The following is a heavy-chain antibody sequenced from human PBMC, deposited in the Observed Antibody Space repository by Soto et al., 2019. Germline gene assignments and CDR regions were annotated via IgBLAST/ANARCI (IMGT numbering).Heavy chain of an antibody. V-gene: IGHV3-23*01. CDR2: INNSGGLT. J-gene: IGHJ4*02. CDR3: AKSLGGSYDY. CDR1: GFTFSSYA. Sequence: EVQLLESGGGLVQPGGSLRLSCAASGFTFSSYAMSWVRLAPGKGLEWVSTINNSGGLTYYADSVRGRSTISRDNSKNTLYLQINSLRPEDTAIYYCAKSLGGSYDYWGQGTLVTVSS. D-gene: IGHD1-26*01.